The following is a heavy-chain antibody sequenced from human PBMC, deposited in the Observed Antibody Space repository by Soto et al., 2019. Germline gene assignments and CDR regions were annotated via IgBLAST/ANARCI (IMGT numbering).Heavy chain of an antibody. J-gene: IGHJ4*02. CDR3: TRDTTGPDDH. CDR1: GYTLSRYW. Sequence: GGSLRLSCAASGYTLSRYWVHWVRQVPGKGLVWVSRINPDGSTTNYADSVKGRFTVSRDNAKNTVYLHMNSLRAEDTAVYYCTRDTTGPDDHWGQGTLVTVSS. CDR2: INPDGSTT. D-gene: IGHD1-1*01. V-gene: IGHV3-74*01.